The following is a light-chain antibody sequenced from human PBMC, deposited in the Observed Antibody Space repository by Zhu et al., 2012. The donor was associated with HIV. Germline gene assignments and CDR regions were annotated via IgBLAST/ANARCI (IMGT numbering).Light chain of an antibody. V-gene: IGKV3-20*01. CDR2: GAS. Sequence: EVVMTQSPATLSVSPGERATLSCRASQTVSRNYLAWYQQKPGQAPRLLIYGASRRVTGIPDRFSGSGSGTDFTLTISRLEPEDFAVYYCQHYVPSPMYTFGQGPSWRSN. CDR3: QHYVPSPMYT. CDR1: QTVSRNY. J-gene: IGKJ2*01.